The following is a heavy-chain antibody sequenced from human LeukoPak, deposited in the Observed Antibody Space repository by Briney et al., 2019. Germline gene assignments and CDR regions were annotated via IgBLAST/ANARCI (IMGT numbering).Heavy chain of an antibody. CDR2: IYLDDSDT. J-gene: IGHJ4*02. CDR1: GFSLTTYG. CDR3: ARRACSGDSCLDY. D-gene: IGHD2-15*01. Sequence: GESLKISCKASGFSLTTYGIGWVRHTPGKGLEWIGIIYLDDSDTRYSPSFQGQVSISGDKSINTAYVHWSNLKASDTAMYYCARRACSGDSCLDYWGQGTLVTVSS. V-gene: IGHV5-51*01.